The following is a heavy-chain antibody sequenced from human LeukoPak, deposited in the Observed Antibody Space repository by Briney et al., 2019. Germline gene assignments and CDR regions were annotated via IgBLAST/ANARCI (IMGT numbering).Heavy chain of an antibody. V-gene: IGHV1-18*01. CDR2: ISAYNGNT. CDR1: GYTFTSYG. D-gene: IGHD1-26*01. J-gene: IGHJ4*02. CDR3: ARVTALSGSYPYYFDY. Sequence: GASVKVSCKASGYTFTSYGISWVRQAPGQGLEWMGWISAYNGNTNYAQKLQGRVTMTTDTSTSTAYMELRSLRSDDTAVYYCARVTALSGSYPYYFDYWGQGTLVTVSS.